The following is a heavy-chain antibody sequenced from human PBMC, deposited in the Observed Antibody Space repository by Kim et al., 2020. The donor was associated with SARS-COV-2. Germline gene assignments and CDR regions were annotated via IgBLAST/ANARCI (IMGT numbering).Heavy chain of an antibody. J-gene: IGHJ6*02. CDR1: GFTFSSYW. CDR3: ARDSASSRGSDYYYYYGMDV. V-gene: IGHV3-7*03. Sequence: GGSLRLSCAASGFTFSSYWMSWVRQAPGKGLEWVANIKQDGSEKYYVDSVKGRFTISRDNAKNSLYLQMNSLRAEDTAVYYCARDSASSRGSDYYYYYGMDVWGQGTTVTVSS. D-gene: IGHD2-15*01. CDR2: IKQDGSEK.